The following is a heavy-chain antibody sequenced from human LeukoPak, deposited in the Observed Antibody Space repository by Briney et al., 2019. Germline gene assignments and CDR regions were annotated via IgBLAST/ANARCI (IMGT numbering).Heavy chain of an antibody. Sequence: SETLSLTCTVSGYSISSGYYWCWIRQPPGKGVEWIGSIYHSGSTYYNPSLKSRVTISVDTSKNQFSLKLSSVTAADTAVYYCARDTYCGGDCYGDDAFDIWGQGTMVTVSS. CDR3: ARDTYCGGDCYGDDAFDI. CDR1: GYSISSGYY. V-gene: IGHV4-38-2*02. CDR2: IYHSGST. J-gene: IGHJ3*02. D-gene: IGHD2-21*01.